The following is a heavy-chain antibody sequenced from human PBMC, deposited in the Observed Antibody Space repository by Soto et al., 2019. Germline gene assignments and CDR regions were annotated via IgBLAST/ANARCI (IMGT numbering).Heavy chain of an antibody. CDR3: AKELYSSSLNWFDP. D-gene: IGHD6-13*01. Sequence: GASVKVSCKASGYTFTYYHVHWVRQAPGQGLEWMGMINPNGGDTNYAQKFQGRVTMTRDTSTSKVYMEVSSLRSEDTAVYYCAKELYSSSLNWFDPWGQGTLVTVSS. V-gene: IGHV1-46*01. CDR2: INPNGGDT. J-gene: IGHJ5*02. CDR1: GYTFTYYH.